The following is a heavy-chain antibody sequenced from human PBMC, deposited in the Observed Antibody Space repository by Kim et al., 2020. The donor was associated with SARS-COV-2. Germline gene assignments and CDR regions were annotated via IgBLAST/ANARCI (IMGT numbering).Heavy chain of an antibody. J-gene: IGHJ4*02. V-gene: IGHV4-61*01. D-gene: IGHD3-22*01. Sequence: SETLSLTCTVSGGSVSSGSYYWSWIRQPPGKGLEWIGYIYYSGSTNFNPSLKSRVTISVDTSKNQFSLKLSSVTAADTAVYYCAGANSSGYYYANFDYWGQGTLVTVSS. CDR3: AGANSSGYYYANFDY. CDR1: GGSVSSGSYY. CDR2: IYYSGST.